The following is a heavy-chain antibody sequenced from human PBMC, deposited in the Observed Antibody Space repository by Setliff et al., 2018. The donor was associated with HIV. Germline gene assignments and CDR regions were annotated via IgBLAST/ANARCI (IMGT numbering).Heavy chain of an antibody. D-gene: IGHD3-3*01. V-gene: IGHV4-39*01. CDR2: IYHTGST. CDR1: GGTINSTSYY. Sequence: SETLSLTSTDSGGTINSTSYYWGWIRQPPGNGLEWIGSIYHTGSTYYKPSLKSRVTISVDTSKNQFSLRLSSVAAGDTAVYYCARSIVPVASGYYYFEYWGQGTLVTVSS. J-gene: IGHJ4*02. CDR3: ARSIVPVASGYYYFEY.